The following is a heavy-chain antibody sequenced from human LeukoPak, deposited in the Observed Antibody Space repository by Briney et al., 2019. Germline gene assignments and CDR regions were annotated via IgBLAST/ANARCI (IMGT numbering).Heavy chain of an antibody. CDR3: ARVSTMVRGAYYMDV. Sequence: SVKVSCKASGGTFSSYAISWVRQAPGQGLEWMGGIIPIFGTANYAQKFQGRVTITTDESTSTAYMELSSLRSEDTAVYYCARVSTMVRGAYYMDVWGKGTTVTVSS. CDR2: IIPIFGTA. V-gene: IGHV1-69*05. J-gene: IGHJ6*03. CDR1: GGTFSSYA. D-gene: IGHD3-10*01.